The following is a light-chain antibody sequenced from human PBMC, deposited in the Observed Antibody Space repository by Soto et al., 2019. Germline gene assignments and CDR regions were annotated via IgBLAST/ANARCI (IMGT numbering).Light chain of an antibody. CDR1: SSDVGGYNY. CDR3: SSYTSSSTPPYV. Sequence: QSALTQPASVSGSPGQSITISCTGTSSDVGGYNYVSWYQQHPGKAPKLMIYEVSNRPSGVSNRSSGSKSGNTASLTISGLQAEDEADYYCSSYTSSSTPPYVFGTGTKLTVL. J-gene: IGLJ1*01. CDR2: EVS. V-gene: IGLV2-14*01.